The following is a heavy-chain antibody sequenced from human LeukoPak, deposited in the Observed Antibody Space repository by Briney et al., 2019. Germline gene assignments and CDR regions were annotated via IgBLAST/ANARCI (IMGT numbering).Heavy chain of an antibody. CDR2: ISSSSSYI. CDR1: GFTFSRYS. V-gene: IGHV3-21*01. Sequence: GGSLRLSCAASGFTFSRYSMNWVRQAPGKGLEWVSSISSSSSYIYYADSVKGRFTISRDNAKNSLYLQMNSLRAEDTAVYYCARAGAGVVLDAFDIWGQGTMVTVSS. CDR3: ARAGAGVVLDAFDI. J-gene: IGHJ3*02. D-gene: IGHD2-8*02.